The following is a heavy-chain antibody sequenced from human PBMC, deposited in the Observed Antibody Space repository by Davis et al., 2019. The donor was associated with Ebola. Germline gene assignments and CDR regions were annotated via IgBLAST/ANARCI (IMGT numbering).Heavy chain of an antibody. Sequence: GESLKISCVASGFTFRDYSMNWVRQTPGKGLEWVSFISGGSNSIFYADSVKGRFTISRDNSQNSLYLQMTSLRDDNTAVYYCTREKFTIAASALQHWGQGTLVTVSS. CDR3: TREKFTIAASALQH. CDR1: GFTFRDYS. J-gene: IGHJ1*01. V-gene: IGHV3-48*02. D-gene: IGHD6-13*01. CDR2: ISGGSNSI.